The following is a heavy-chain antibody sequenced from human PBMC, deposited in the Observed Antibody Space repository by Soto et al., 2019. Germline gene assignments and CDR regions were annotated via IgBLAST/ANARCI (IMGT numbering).Heavy chain of an antibody. CDR2: IYYGGST. V-gene: IGHV4-59*12. D-gene: IGHD3-22*01. Sequence: SETLSLTCTVSGASITPYYWSWIRQPPGKGLEWVGYIYYGGSTSYNPSLNSRVSISVDKSKNQFSLTLNSVNAADTADYYCARTSYYDSTGYYNLDVWGPGTTVTVSS. CDR3: ARTSYYDSTGYYNLDV. CDR1: GASITPYY. J-gene: IGHJ6*02.